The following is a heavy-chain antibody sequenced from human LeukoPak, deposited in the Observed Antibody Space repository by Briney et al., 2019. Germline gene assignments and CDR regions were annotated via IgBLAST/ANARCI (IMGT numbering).Heavy chain of an antibody. V-gene: IGHV1-18*01. CDR2: ISAYNGNT. CDR3: ARERGYSGYDTNPNGYYYYGMDV. Sequence: GASVKVSCKASGYTFTSYGISWGRQAPGQGLEWMGWISAYNGNTNYAQKLQGRVTMTTDTSTSTAYMELRSLRSDDTAVYYCARERGYSGYDTNPNGYYYYGMDVWGQGTTVTVSS. CDR1: GYTFTSYG. D-gene: IGHD5-12*01. J-gene: IGHJ6*02.